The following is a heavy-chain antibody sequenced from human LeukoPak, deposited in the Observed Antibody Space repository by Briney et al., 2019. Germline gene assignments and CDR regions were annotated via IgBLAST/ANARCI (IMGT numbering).Heavy chain of an antibody. V-gene: IGHV3-48*01. J-gene: IGHJ4*02. Sequence: PGGSLRLSCAASGFTFSSYSMNWVRQAPGKGLEWVSYISSGSSTIYYADSVKGRFTISRDNAKNSLYLQMNSLRAEDTAVYYCARTHYFDYWGQGTLVTVSS. CDR1: GFTFSSYS. CDR2: ISSGSSTI. CDR3: ARTHYFDY.